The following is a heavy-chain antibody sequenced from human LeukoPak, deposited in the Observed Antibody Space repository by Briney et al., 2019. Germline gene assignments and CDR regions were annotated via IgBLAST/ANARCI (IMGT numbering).Heavy chain of an antibody. J-gene: IGHJ6*02. V-gene: IGHV3-33*01. CDR3: ARAGGTYYDILTGRDSYYYYGMDV. CDR2: IWYDGSNK. D-gene: IGHD3-9*01. Sequence: SGGSLRLSCAASGFTFSSYGMHWVRQALGKGLEWVAVIWYDGSNKYYADSVKGRFTISRDNSKNALYLQMNSLRAEDTAVYYCARAGGTYYDILTGRDSYYYYGMDVWGQGTTVTVSS. CDR1: GFTFSSYG.